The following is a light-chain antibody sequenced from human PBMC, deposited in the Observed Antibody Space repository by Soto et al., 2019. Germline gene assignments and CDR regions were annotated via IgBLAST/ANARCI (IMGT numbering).Light chain of an antibody. V-gene: IGLV2-14*01. J-gene: IGLJ3*02. CDR1: SSDVGGYNY. Sequence: QSALTQPASVSGSPGQSITISCTGTSSDVGGYNYVSWYQQHPGKAPKLMIYEVSNRPSGVSNRFSGSKSGNTASLTISGIQAEDEADYYCSSYTSSSTFNWVFGGGTKVTVL. CDR2: EVS. CDR3: SSYTSSSTFNWV.